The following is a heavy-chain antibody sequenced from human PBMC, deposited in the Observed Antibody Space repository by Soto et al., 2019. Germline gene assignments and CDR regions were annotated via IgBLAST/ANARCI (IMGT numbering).Heavy chain of an antibody. J-gene: IGHJ4*02. CDR1: GFTVSSNY. D-gene: IGHD6-19*01. Sequence: GGSLRLSCAASGFTVSSNYMSWVRQAPGKGLEWVSVIYSGGSTYYADSVKGRFTISRDNSKNTLYLQMNSLGVEDTAVYYCARDRYSSGWYDLDYWGQGTLVTVSS. CDR2: IYSGGST. V-gene: IGHV3-66*01. CDR3: ARDRYSSGWYDLDY.